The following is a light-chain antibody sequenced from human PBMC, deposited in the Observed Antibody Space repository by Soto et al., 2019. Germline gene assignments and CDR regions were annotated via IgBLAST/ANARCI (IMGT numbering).Light chain of an antibody. CDR3: QQYGSSPRT. Sequence: DIVLTQSPGSLSLSPGESATLSCRASQSVSSSYLAWYQQKPGQAPRLLIYGASSRATGIPDRFSGSGSGTDFTLTISRLEPEDFAVYYCQQYGSSPRTFGQGTKVDI. CDR1: QSVSSSY. V-gene: IGKV3-20*01. J-gene: IGKJ1*01. CDR2: GAS.